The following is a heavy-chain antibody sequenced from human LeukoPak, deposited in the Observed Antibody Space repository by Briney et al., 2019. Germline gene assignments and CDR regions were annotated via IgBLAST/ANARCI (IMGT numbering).Heavy chain of an antibody. V-gene: IGHV4-59*01. CDR1: GGSISSYH. CDR2: IYYSGST. J-gene: IGHJ4*02. D-gene: IGHD2-15*01. Sequence: SETLSLTCTVSGGSISSYHWSWIRQPPGKGLEWIGYIYYSGSTNYNPSLKSRVTISVDTSKNQFSLKLSSVTAADTAVYYCAREYCSGGSCYPDYWGQGTLVTVSS. CDR3: AREYCSGGSCYPDY.